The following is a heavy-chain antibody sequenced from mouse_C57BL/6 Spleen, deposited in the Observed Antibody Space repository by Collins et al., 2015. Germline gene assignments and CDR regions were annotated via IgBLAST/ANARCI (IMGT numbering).Heavy chain of an antibody. CDR3: TRGDYYFDY. CDR2: IYPGSGST. V-gene: IGHV1S22*01. CDR1: GYTFTSYW. Sequence: LQQPGSELVRPGASVKLSCKASGYTFTSYWMHWVKQRHGQGLEWIGNIYPGSGSTNYDEKFKSKGTLTVDTSSSTAYMYLSSLTSEDSAVYYCTRGDYYFDYWGQGTTLTVSS. J-gene: IGHJ2*01.